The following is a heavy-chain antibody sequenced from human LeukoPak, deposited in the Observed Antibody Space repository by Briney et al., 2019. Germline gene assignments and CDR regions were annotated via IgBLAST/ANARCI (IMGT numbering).Heavy chain of an antibody. D-gene: IGHD6-13*01. V-gene: IGHV4-61*08. CDR2: IIYSGST. J-gene: IGHJ6*02. CDR1: GGSIIVAAYY. CDR3: ARDQFEQQLSTGMDV. Sequence: PSETLSLTCTVSGGSIIVAAYYWSWLRQSPGKGLEWIGFIIYSGSTKYNPSLKSRVTISVDTSKNQFSLQLSSVTAADTAVYYCARDQFEQQLSTGMDVWGQGTTVTVCS.